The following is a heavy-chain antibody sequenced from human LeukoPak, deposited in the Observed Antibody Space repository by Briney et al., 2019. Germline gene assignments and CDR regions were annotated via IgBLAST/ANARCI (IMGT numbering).Heavy chain of an antibody. CDR3: ARSSYYYGADAFDI. V-gene: IGHV4-59*01. CDR1: GGSISSDY. Sequence: SETLSLTCTVSGGSISSDYWSWIRQPPGKGLEWIGYIYYSGSTNYNPSLKSRVTISLDTSKNQFSLKLSSVTAADTAVYYCARSSYYYGADAFDIWGQGTMVNIFS. CDR2: IYYSGST. J-gene: IGHJ3*02. D-gene: IGHD3-10*01.